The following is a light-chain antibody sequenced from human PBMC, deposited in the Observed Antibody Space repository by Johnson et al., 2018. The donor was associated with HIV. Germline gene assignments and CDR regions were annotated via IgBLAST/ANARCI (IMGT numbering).Light chain of an antibody. CDR2: ENN. V-gene: IGLV1-51*02. CDR3: GTWDSSLSTSV. CDR1: RSNTGRNY. J-gene: IGLJ1*01. Sequence: QSVLTQPPSVSAAPGQRVTIYCSGSRSNTGRNYASWYQQLPGTAPKLLIYENNKRPSGIPDRFSGSKSGTSATLGITGLQTGDEADYYCGTWDSSLSTSVFGTGTKVTVL.